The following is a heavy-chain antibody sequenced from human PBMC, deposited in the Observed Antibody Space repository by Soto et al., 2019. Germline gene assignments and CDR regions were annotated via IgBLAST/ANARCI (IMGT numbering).Heavy chain of an antibody. D-gene: IGHD5-18*01. Sequence: QVQLQESGPGLLKPSETLSLTCTVPGGSISSYYWSWFRQPPGKGLEWIGFIYYSGNTNYNSSLSTRVTISVERAKTHFSLKLNCVPGADTAVYYCAKAGKLSYSYFQTWGQGTLVTVSS. CDR2: IYYSGNT. V-gene: IGHV4-59*01. CDR1: GGSISSYY. CDR3: AKAGKLSYSYFQT. J-gene: IGHJ5*02.